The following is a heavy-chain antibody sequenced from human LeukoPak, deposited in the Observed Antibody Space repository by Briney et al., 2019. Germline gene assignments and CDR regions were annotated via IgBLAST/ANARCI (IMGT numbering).Heavy chain of an antibody. CDR3: ARGYDY. J-gene: IGHJ4*02. D-gene: IGHD3-22*01. V-gene: IGHV4-39*01. Sequence: SETLSLTCTVSGGSIIGSTSYWGWIRQPPGKGLDWIGIINYSGSTYYNPFLRSRVTISVDTSKNQFSLKLNSVTASDTAVYYCARGYDYWGQGTPVTVSS. CDR1: GGSIIGSTSY. CDR2: INYSGST.